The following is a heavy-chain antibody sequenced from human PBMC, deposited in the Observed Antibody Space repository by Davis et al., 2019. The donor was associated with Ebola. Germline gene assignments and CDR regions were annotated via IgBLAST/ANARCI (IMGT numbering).Heavy chain of an antibody. D-gene: IGHD4-11*01. J-gene: IGHJ4*02. CDR1: GGSISSYY. CDR2: IYYSGST. Sequence: GSLRLSCTVSGGSISSYYWSWIRQPPGKGLEWIGSIYYSGSTYYNPSLKSRVTISVDTSKNQFSLKLSSVTAADTAVYYCARGPTVKGLGGWGQGTLVTVSS. V-gene: IGHV4-59*05. CDR3: ARGPTVKGLGG.